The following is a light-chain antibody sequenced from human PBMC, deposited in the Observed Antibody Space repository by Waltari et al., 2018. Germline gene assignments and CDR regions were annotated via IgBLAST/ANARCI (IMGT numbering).Light chain of an antibody. J-gene: IGLJ2*01. CDR1: SGVIGSYYF. V-gene: IGLV2-14*03. CDR2: DVN. Sequence: QSALTQPASLSGSPGQSIPISCTGASGVIGSYYFVSWYQQHPGNAPNLVIFDVNNRPSGVSNRFAASVSGNTASLTISGLQAEDEADYYCSSYTKDTRIFGGGTKLTVL. CDR3: SSYTKDTRI.